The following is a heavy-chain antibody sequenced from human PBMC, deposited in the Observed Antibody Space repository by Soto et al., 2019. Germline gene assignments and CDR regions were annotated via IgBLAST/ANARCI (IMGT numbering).Heavy chain of an antibody. CDR2: ISGHNGNT. Sequence: QVQLVQSGAEVKKPGASVKVSCKASGYSFTSYGISWVRQAPGQGPEWMGWISGHNGNTNHPQSLQGRVTMTTDTSRKTAYMELRRLRSDDTAVYYCARHRFNYYDDTVYYYFDYWGQGTLVTVSS. V-gene: IGHV1-18*04. J-gene: IGHJ4*02. CDR3: ARHRFNYYDDTVYYYFDY. CDR1: GYSFTSYG. D-gene: IGHD3-22*01.